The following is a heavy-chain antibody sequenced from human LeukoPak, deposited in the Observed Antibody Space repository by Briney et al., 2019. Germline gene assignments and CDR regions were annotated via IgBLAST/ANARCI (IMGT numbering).Heavy chain of an antibody. J-gene: IGHJ6*03. Sequence: PGGSLRLAWAASGFTFDDYCISWVRQAAWKGLEWVSCVNWNVGSRGYADSVKGRFTMPRDNAKNSLYLQMNSLRAEDTALYYCARGAADDLYYMDVWGKGTTVTVSS. D-gene: IGHD3/OR15-3a*01. CDR3: ARGAADDLYYMDV. CDR2: VNWNVGSR. CDR1: GFTFDDYC. V-gene: IGHV3-20*04.